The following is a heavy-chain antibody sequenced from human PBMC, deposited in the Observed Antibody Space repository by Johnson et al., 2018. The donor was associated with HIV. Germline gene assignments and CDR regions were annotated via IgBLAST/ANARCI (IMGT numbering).Heavy chain of an antibody. CDR3: ASPWGRYSISSLDTFDI. CDR1: GFTFSNFG. D-gene: IGHD6-6*01. J-gene: IGHJ3*02. V-gene: IGHV3-30*02. CDR2: IRYDGSDK. Sequence: QVQLVESGGGLVQRGGSLRLSCAASGFTFSNFGMHWVRQAPGKGLEWVAFIRYDGSDKFYADSVKGRFTISRDNSKNTLYLQMNSLRVEDTAVYYCASPWGRYSISSLDTFDIWGQGTMVTVSS.